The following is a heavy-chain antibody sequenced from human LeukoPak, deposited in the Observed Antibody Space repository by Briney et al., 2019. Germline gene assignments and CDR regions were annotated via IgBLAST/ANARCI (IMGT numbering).Heavy chain of an antibody. D-gene: IGHD3-10*01. CDR3: ARLLLLWFGEYAPFDY. CDR2: ISSSSSYT. J-gene: IGHJ4*02. CDR1: GFTFSDYY. V-gene: IGHV3-11*06. Sequence: KSGGSLRLSCAASGFTFSDYYMSWIRQAPGKGLEWVSYISSSSSYTNYADSVKGRFTISRDNAKNSLYLQMNSLRAEDTAVYHCARLLLLWFGEYAPFDYWGQGTLVTVSS.